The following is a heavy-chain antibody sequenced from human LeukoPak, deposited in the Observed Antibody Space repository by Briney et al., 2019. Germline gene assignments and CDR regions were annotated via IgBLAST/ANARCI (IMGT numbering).Heavy chain of an antibody. J-gene: IGHJ5*02. Sequence: SETLSLTCTVSGGSFISYYWSWIRQPPGKGLEWIGEINHSGSTNYNPSLTSRGTISVDTSKNQFSLKLSSVTAADTAVYYCARRGFYSGSSRNWFDPWGQGTLVTVSS. D-gene: IGHD1-26*01. CDR3: ARRGFYSGSSRNWFDP. CDR1: GGSFISYY. V-gene: IGHV4-34*01. CDR2: INHSGST.